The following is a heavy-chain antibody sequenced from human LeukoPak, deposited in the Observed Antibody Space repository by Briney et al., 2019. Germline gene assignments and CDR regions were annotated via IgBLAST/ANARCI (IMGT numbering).Heavy chain of an antibody. V-gene: IGHV1-46*01. CDR3: ARDQRHIVVVTAFDY. CDR2: INPRGGST. Sequence: ASVKVSCKASGYTFTSYGISWVRQAPGQGLEWMGTINPRGGSTSYALKFQGRVTMTRDMSTSTVYMELSSLRAEDTAVYYCARDQRHIVVVTAFDYWGQGTLVTVSS. CDR1: GYTFTSYG. D-gene: IGHD2-21*02. J-gene: IGHJ4*02.